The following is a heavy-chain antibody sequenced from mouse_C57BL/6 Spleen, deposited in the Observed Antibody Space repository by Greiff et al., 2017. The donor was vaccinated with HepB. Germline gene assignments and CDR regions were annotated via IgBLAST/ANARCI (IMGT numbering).Heavy chain of an antibody. Sequence: VQLQQPGAELVKPGASVKLSCKASGYTFTSYWMHWVKQRPGRGLEWIGRIDPNSGGTKYNEKFKSKATLTVDKPSSTAYMQLSSLTSEDSAVYYCARGPITTVVAPDYYAMDYWGQGTSVTVSS. CDR2: IDPNSGGT. J-gene: IGHJ4*01. CDR3: ARGPITTVVAPDYYAMDY. D-gene: IGHD1-1*01. V-gene: IGHV1-72*01. CDR1: GYTFTSYW.